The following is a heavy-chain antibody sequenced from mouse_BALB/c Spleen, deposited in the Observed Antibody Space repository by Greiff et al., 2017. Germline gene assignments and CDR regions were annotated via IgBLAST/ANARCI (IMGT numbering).Heavy chain of an antibody. V-gene: IGHV5-17*02. D-gene: IGHD3-3*01. CDR1: GFTFSSFG. CDR2: ISSGSSTI. Sequence: EVMLVESGGGLVQPGGSRKLSCAASGFTFSSFGMHWVRQAPEKGLEWVAYISSGSSTIYYADTVKGRFTISRDNPKNTLFLQMTSLRSEDTAMYYCARSGLGVYYFDYWGQGTTLTVSS. CDR3: ARSGLGVYYFDY. J-gene: IGHJ2*01.